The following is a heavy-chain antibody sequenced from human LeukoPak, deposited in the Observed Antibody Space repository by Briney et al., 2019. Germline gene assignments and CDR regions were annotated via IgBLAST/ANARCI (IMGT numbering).Heavy chain of an antibody. Sequence: GGSLRLSCAASAFTFSSYGMHWVRQAPGKGLEWVAVISYDGSNKYYADSVKGRFTIFRDNSKNTLYLQMNSLRAEDTAVYYCAIGYCSGGSCPNYYGMDVWGQGTTVTVSS. CDR3: AIGYCSGGSCPNYYGMDV. D-gene: IGHD2-15*01. V-gene: IGHV3-30*03. CDR2: ISYDGSNK. CDR1: AFTFSSYG. J-gene: IGHJ6*02.